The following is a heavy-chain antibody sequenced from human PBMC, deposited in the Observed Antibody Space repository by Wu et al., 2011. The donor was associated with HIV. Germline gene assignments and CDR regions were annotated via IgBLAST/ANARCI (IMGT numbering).Heavy chain of an antibody. Sequence: QVQLVESGGGLVKPGGSLRLSCAASGFAFRDYYMNWIRQAPGKGWSGFHPLVTLVVPYPTQTLVGGRFTISRDNAKNSLFLQMNSLRAEDTALYFCVRAIGGNFDYVGQGTLVTVSS. CDR1: GFAFRDYY. V-gene: IGHV3-11*01. CDR3: VRAIGGNFDY. CDR2: LVTLVVP. J-gene: IGHJ4*02. D-gene: IGHD4-23*01.